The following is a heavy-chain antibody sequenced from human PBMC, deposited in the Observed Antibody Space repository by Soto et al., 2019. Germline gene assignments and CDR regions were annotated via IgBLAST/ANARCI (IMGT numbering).Heavy chain of an antibody. CDR1: GFTFSSYG. CDR3: ARIIIAAAGTDTYFDY. D-gene: IGHD6-13*01. Sequence: PGGSLRLSCAASGFTFSSYGMHWVRQAPGKGLEWVAVISYDGSNKYYADSVKGRFTISRDNSKNTLYLQMNSLRAVDTATYYCARIIIAAAGTDTYFDYWGQGTLVTVSS. CDR2: ISYDGSNK. J-gene: IGHJ4*02. V-gene: IGHV3-30*03.